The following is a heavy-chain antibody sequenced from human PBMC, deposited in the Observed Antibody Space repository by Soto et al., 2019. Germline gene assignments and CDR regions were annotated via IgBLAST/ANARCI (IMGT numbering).Heavy chain of an antibody. V-gene: IGHV2-5*02. D-gene: IGHD2-21*02. Sequence: QITLKESGPTLVKPTQTLTLTCTFSGFSLSTSGVGVGWVRQPPGKALEWLALIYWDDDKSYSPSLKSRLTITKDTPKNQEGLTMTNMDPVDTPTYYCAHAYCGGACYSEYFQPWGQGTLVTVSS. CDR3: AHAYCGGACYSEYFQP. J-gene: IGHJ1*01. CDR1: GFSLSTSGVG. CDR2: IYWDDDK.